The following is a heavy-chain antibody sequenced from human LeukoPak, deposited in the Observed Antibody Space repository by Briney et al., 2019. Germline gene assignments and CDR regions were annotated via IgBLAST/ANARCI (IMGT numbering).Heavy chain of an antibody. CDR1: GGSISSYY. D-gene: IGHD1-26*01. CDR3: AREGLLVPFSY. V-gene: IGHV4-59*01. J-gene: IGHJ4*02. Sequence: TSETLSLTCTVSGGSISSYYWSWIRQPPGKGLEWIGYIYYSGSTNYNPSLKSRVTISVDTSKNQFSLKLSSVTAADTAVYYCAREGLLVPFSYWGQGTLVTVSS. CDR2: IYYSGST.